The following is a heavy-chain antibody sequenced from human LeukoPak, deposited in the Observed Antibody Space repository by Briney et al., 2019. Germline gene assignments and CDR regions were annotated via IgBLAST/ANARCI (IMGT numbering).Heavy chain of an antibody. V-gene: IGHV3-30*02. Sequence: GGSLRLSCAASGFTFSNYAIHWVRQAPGKGLEWVAFIRYDGSNKYYADSVKGRFTISRDNSKNTLYLQMNSLRAEDTAVYYCAKEGIDRYCSSTSCYKDYWGQGTLVTVSS. CDR1: GFTFSNYA. D-gene: IGHD2-2*01. CDR2: IRYDGSNK. CDR3: AKEGIDRYCSSTSCYKDY. J-gene: IGHJ4*02.